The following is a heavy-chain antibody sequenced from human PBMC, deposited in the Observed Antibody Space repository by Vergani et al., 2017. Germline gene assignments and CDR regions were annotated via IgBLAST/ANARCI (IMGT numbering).Heavy chain of an antibody. CDR1: GGSISSGGYY. CDR2: IYYSGRT. J-gene: IGHJ3*02. D-gene: IGHD3-10*01. V-gene: IGHV4-31*03. CDR3: AGEVWFGVEAFDI. Sequence: QVQLPESGPGLVKPSQTLSLTCTVSGGSISSGGYYWSWIRQHPGKGLEWIGYIYYSGRTYYNPSLKSRVTISVDTSKNQFSLKLSSVTAADTAVYYCAGEVWFGVEAFDIWGQGTMVTVSS.